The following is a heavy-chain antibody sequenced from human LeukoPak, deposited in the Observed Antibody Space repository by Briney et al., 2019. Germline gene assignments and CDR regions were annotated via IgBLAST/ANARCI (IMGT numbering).Heavy chain of an antibody. D-gene: IGHD3-10*01. CDR2: INPNSGGT. CDR1: GSTFTVYY. Sequence: SVKVSFKPSGSTFTVYYMHWVRQAPGQGLEWMGWINPNSGGTNYAQKFQGRVTRTRDTSISTAYMEPSRPRSDDTAVYYCARATTYYYGSGSYYNDYWGQGTLVTVSS. V-gene: IGHV1-2*02. J-gene: IGHJ4*02. CDR3: ARATTYYYGSGSYYNDY.